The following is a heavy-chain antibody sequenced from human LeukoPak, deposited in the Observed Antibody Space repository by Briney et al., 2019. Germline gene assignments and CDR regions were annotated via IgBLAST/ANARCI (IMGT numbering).Heavy chain of an antibody. CDR3: ATYINWVAGDV. J-gene: IGHJ6*02. V-gene: IGHV3-7*01. Sequence: PGGSLRLSCAASGFTFSESWMTWVRQVLGQGLEWVAHINHEGGGIQYVDSVKGRFTISRDNAKGSVYLQMNSLRAEDTAIYHCATYINWVAGDVWGQGTTVIDSS. CDR1: GFTFSESW. D-gene: IGHD1-1*01. CDR2: INHEGGGI.